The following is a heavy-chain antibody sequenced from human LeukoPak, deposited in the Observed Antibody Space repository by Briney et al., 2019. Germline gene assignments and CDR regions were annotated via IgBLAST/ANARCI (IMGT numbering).Heavy chain of an antibody. V-gene: IGHV3-23*01. CDR1: GFTFNNYA. CDR3: AKAGWYSSKSYATYDDAIDI. J-gene: IGHJ3*02. Sequence: GGSLRLSCAASGFTFNNYAMNWVRQAPGKGLEWVSAIDNHGGSTYYADSVKGRFTISRDNSKNTLCLQMNSLRAEDTALYYCAKAGWYSSKSYATYDDAIDIWGQGTLVTVSS. CDR2: IDNHGGST. D-gene: IGHD6-13*01.